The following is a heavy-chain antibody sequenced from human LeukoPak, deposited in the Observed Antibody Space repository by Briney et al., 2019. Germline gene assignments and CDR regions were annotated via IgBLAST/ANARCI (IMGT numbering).Heavy chain of an antibody. V-gene: IGHV3-64*01. Sequence: GGSLRLSCAASGFTFSSYAMHWVRQAPGKGLEYVSAISSNGGSTYYANSVKGRFTISRDNSKNTLYLQMGSLRAEDMAVYYCARLSTRRGFDYWGQGTLVTVSS. J-gene: IGHJ4*02. CDR1: GFTFSSYA. CDR3: ARLSTRRGFDY. CDR2: ISSNGGST. D-gene: IGHD3-10*01.